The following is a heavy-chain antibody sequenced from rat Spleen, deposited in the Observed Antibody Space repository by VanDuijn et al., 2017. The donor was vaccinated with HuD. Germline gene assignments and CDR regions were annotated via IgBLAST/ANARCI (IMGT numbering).Heavy chain of an antibody. Sequence: EVQLVESDGGLVQPGRSLKLSCAASGFTFSDYYMAWVRQAPTKGLEWVATISYDGSSTYYRDSVKGRFTISRDNAKSTLYLQMDSLRSEDTATYYCARYYSSPYWYFDFWGPGTMVTVSS. D-gene: IGHD1-2*01. CDR1: GFTFSDYY. CDR3: ARYYSSPYWYFDF. V-gene: IGHV5-29*01. J-gene: IGHJ1*01. CDR2: ISYDGSST.